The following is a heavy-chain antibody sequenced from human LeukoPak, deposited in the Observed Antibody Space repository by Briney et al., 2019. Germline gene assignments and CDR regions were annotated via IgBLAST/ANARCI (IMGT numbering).Heavy chain of an antibody. D-gene: IGHD6-13*01. Sequence: GGSLRLSCAASGFTFSSYAMNWVRQAPGKGLEWVSAITGSGGRTYYADSVKGRFTISRDNSKNTLYLQMNSLRAEDTAVYYCATAYSSSWYTDYWGQGTLVTVSS. V-gene: IGHV3-23*01. CDR1: GFTFSSYA. CDR3: ATAYSSSWYTDY. J-gene: IGHJ4*02. CDR2: ITGSGGRT.